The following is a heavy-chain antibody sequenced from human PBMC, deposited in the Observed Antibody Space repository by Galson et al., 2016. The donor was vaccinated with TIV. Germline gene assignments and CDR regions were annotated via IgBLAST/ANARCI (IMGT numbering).Heavy chain of an antibody. CDR3: AKGAKDLVYHGMDV. V-gene: IGHV3-9*01. J-gene: IGHJ6*02. D-gene: IGHD6-6*01. CDR2: INWSSTSI. CDR1: GFTFDAYA. Sequence: SLRLSCAASGFTFDAYAMHWVRQAPGKGLEWVSGINWSSTSIGYAGSVKGRFTISRDNAKNSLYLQMHSLRAEDTALYYCAKGAKDLVYHGMDVWGQGTTVTVSS.